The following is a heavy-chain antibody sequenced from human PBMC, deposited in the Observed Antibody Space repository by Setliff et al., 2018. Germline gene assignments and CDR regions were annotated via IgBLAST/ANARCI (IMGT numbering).Heavy chain of an antibody. CDR1: GGAFSSYA. CDR2: IIPIFGTA. D-gene: IGHD3-3*01. Sequence: WASVKVSCKASGGAFSSYAISWVRQAPGQGLEWMGGIIPIFGTANYAQKFQGRATITADESTSTAYMELSSLRSEDTAVYYCASSRDYNFWSGYYSPLDYWGQGTLVTVSS. J-gene: IGHJ4*02. V-gene: IGHV1-69*13. CDR3: ASSRDYNFWSGYYSPLDY.